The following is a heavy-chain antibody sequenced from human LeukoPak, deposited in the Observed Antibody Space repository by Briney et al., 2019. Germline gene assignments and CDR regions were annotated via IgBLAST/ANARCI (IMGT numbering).Heavy chain of an antibody. CDR1: GGSISSGSYY. J-gene: IGHJ3*02. V-gene: IGHV4-61*02. CDR2: IYTSGST. Sequence: SETLSLTCTVSGGSISSGSYYWSWIRQPAGKGLEWIGRIYTSGSTNYNPSLKSRVTISVDTSKNQFSLKLSSVTAADTAVYYCARAYGSGSYYRFEAFDIWGQGTMVTVSS. CDR3: ARAYGSGSYYRFEAFDI. D-gene: IGHD3-10*01.